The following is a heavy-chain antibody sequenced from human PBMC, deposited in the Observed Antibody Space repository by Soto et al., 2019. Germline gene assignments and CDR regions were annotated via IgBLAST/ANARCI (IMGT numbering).Heavy chain of an antibody. CDR3: ARFSPPGYYYMDV. CDR1: GGPISSGGYY. Sequence: QVQLQESGPGLVKPSQTLSLTCTVSGGPISSGGYYWTWVRQPPGKGLEWIGYSHYSGRTFYNPSLESRVIISLDTSENQFSLKLTSVTAADTAVYYCARFSPPGYYYMDVWGKGTSVTVAS. V-gene: IGHV4-31*03. CDR2: SHYSGRT. J-gene: IGHJ6*03.